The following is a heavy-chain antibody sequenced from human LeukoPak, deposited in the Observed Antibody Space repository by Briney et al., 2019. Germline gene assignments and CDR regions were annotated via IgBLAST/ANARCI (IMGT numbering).Heavy chain of an antibody. CDR1: GFTFSDYY. D-gene: IGHD2-2*01. CDR3: ARGKSRLVDSFDC. Sequence: TGGSLRLSCAASGFTFSDYYMNWIRQAPGKGLEWVSYISSSGSTINYADSVKGRFTISRDNAKNSLYLPINSLRADDTAVYYCARGKSRLVDSFDCWGQGTLVTVSS. V-gene: IGHV3-11*01. CDR2: ISSSGSTI. J-gene: IGHJ4*02.